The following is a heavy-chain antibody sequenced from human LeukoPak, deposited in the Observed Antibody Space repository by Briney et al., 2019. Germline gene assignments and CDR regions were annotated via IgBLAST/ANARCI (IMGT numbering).Heavy chain of an antibody. CDR1: GFTLSSYW. Sequence: GGSLRLSCEVTGFTLSSYWMSWVRQAPGKGREWVANIKQDGTETHYGGSVKGRFTISRDNAKNSLYLQLNSLRGEDTAVYYCARNTDRDAYMASWGQGTLVTVSS. CDR3: ARNTDRDAYMAS. V-gene: IGHV3-7*01. CDR2: IKQDGTET. D-gene: IGHD5-24*01. J-gene: IGHJ5*02.